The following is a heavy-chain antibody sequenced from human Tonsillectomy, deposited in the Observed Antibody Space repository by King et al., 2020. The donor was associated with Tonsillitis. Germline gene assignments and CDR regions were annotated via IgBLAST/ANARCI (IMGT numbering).Heavy chain of an antibody. Sequence: VQLVESGGGMVQPGGSLRLSCAASGFTFRTYGMHWVRQAPGKGPEWVAFIRYDGSNKYYVDSVKGRFTISRDNSRNTLYLQMNSLRPEDTAVYYCAKARAYSGTYPDAFDIWGQGTMVTVSS. V-gene: IGHV3-30*02. CDR3: AKARAYSGTYPDAFDI. CDR2: IRYDGSNK. CDR1: GFTFRTYG. D-gene: IGHD1-26*01. J-gene: IGHJ3*02.